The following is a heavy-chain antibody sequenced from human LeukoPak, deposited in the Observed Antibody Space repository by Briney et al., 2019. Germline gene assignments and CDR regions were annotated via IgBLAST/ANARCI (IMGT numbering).Heavy chain of an antibody. J-gene: IGHJ4*02. CDR3: ARLSTRTYYYGSGSPK. D-gene: IGHD3-10*01. V-gene: IGHV4-34*01. CDR2: INHSGST. CDR1: GGSFSGYY. Sequence: PSETLSLTCAVYGGSFSGYYWSWIRQPPGKGLEWIGEINHSGSTNYNPSLKSRVTISVDTSKNQFSLKLSSVTAADTAVYYCARLSTRTYYYGSGSPKWGQGTLVTVSS.